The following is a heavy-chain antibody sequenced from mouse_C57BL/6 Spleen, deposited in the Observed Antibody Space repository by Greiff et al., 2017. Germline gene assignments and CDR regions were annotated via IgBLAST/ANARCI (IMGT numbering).Heavy chain of an antibody. V-gene: IGHV1-82*01. CDR3: AREDKGAWFAY. J-gene: IGHJ3*01. Sequence: QVQLKQSGPELVKPGASVKISCKASGYAFSSSWMNWVKQRPGKGLEWIGRIYPGDGDTNYNGKFKGKATLTADKSSSTAYMQLSSLTSEDSAVYFCAREDKGAWFAYWGQGTLVTVSA. CDR2: IYPGDGDT. CDR1: GYAFSSSW.